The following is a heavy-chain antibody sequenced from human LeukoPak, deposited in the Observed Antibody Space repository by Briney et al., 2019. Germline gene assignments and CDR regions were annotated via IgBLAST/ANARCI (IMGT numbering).Heavy chain of an antibody. CDR1: GYTFTSYG. D-gene: IGHD2-2*01. CDR3: ARGPRVYAEGDY. V-gene: IGHV1-18*01. J-gene: IGHJ4*02. Sequence: ASVKVSCKASGYTFTSYGISWVRQAPGQGVEWMGWISAYNGNTNYAQKLQGRVSMTRDKSRRTAYMEMRSLRSDDTAVYYCARGPRVYAEGDYWGQGTLVTVSS. CDR2: ISAYNGNT.